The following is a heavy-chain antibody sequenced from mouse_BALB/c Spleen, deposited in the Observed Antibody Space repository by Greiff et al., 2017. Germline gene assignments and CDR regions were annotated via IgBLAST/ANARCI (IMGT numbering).Heavy chain of an antibody. CDR2: ISSGGSYT. CDR1: GFTFSSYA. CDR3: ARIAMDY. Sequence: EVKLVESGGGLVKPGGSLKLSCAASGFTFSSYAMSWVRQSPEKRLEWVAEISSGGSYTYYPDTETGRFTISRDNAKNTLYLEMSSLRSEDTAMYYCARIAMDYWGQGTSVTVSS. J-gene: IGHJ4*01. V-gene: IGHV5-9-4*01.